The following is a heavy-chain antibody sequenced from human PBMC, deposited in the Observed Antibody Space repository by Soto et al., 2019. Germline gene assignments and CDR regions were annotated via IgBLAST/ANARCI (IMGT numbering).Heavy chain of an antibody. CDR2: IYYSGST. CDR1: GGSISSYY. D-gene: IGHD1-26*01. Sequence: QVQLRESGPGLVKTSETLSLTCTVSGGSISSYYWSWIRQPPGKGLEWIGYIYYSGSTNYNPSLKSRVTIAGDTSKNQFSLKLSSVTAADTAVYYCARVVVGATTWFDPWGQGTLVTVSS. J-gene: IGHJ5*02. V-gene: IGHV4-59*01. CDR3: ARVVVGATTWFDP.